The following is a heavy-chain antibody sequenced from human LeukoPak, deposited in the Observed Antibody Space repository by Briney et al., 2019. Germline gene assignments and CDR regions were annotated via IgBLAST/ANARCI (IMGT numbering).Heavy chain of an antibody. V-gene: IGHV4-39*01. CDR2: IYYSGST. Sequence: SETLSLTCTVSGGSISSSSYYWGWIRQPPGKGLEWIGSIYYSGSTYYSPSLKSRVTISVDTSKNQFSLKLSSVTAADTAVYYCARLRYYDFWSGYIYWGQGTLVTVSS. CDR1: GGSISSSSYY. CDR3: ARLRYYDFWSGYIY. J-gene: IGHJ4*02. D-gene: IGHD3-3*01.